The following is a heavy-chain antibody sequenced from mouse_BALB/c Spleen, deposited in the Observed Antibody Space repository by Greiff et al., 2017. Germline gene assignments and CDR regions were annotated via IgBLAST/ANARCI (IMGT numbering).Heavy chain of an antibody. CDR3: ARHYGSPYYYAMDY. J-gene: IGHJ4*01. V-gene: IGHV5-9*03. Sequence: EVMLVESGGGLVKPGGSLKLSCAASGFTFSSYTMSWVRQTPEKRLEWVATISSGGGNTYYPDSVKGRFTISRDNAKNNLYLQMSSLRSEDTALYYCARHYGSPYYYAMDYWGQGTSVTVSS. D-gene: IGHD1-1*01. CDR2: ISSGGGNT. CDR1: GFTFSSYT.